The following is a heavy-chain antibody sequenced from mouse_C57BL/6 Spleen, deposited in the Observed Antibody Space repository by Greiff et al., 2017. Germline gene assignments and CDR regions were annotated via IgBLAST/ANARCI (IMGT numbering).Heavy chain of an antibody. D-gene: IGHD2-4*01. CDR1: GYAFSSSW. CDR3: ARLGLRRGYYFDY. J-gene: IGHJ2*01. Sequence: QVQLQQSGPELVKPGASVKISCKASGYAFSSSWMNWVKQRPGKGLEWIGRIYPGDGDTNYNGKFKGKATLTADKSSSTAYMQRSSLTSEDSAVYFCARLGLRRGYYFDYWGQGTTLTVSS. CDR2: IYPGDGDT. V-gene: IGHV1-82*01.